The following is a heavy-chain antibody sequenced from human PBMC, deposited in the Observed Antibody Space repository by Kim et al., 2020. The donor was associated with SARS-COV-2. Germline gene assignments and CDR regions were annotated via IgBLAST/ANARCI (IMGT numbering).Heavy chain of an antibody. D-gene: IGHD3-22*01. Sequence: HVKGRLTISRDESKNTLYLQMNSLKTEDTAVYYCTTENYYDSSGYYVFNIWGQGTMVTVSS. V-gene: IGHV3-15*01. J-gene: IGHJ3*02. CDR3: TTENYYDSSGYYVFNI.